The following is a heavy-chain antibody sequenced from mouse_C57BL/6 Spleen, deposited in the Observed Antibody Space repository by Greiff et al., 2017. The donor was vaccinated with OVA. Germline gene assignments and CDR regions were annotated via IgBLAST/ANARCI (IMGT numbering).Heavy chain of an antibody. J-gene: IGHJ3*01. D-gene: IGHD6-5*01. V-gene: IGHV14-1*01. Sequence: VQLKQSGAELVRPGASVKLSCTASGFNIKDYYMHWVKQRPEQGLEWIGRIDPEDGDTEYAPKFQGKATMTADTSSNTAYLQLSSLTSEDTAVYYCTTSRVAYPFAYWGQGTLVTVSA. CDR3: TTSRVAYPFAY. CDR2: IDPEDGDT. CDR1: GFNIKDYY.